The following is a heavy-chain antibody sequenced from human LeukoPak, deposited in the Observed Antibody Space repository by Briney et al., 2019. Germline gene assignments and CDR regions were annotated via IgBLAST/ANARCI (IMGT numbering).Heavy chain of an antibody. CDR3: ARDFRPPAGIDAFDI. CDR1: GGTFSSYA. J-gene: IGHJ3*02. V-gene: IGHV1-69*06. CDR2: IIPIFGTA. Sequence: SVKVSCKASGGTFSSYAISWVRQAPGQGLEWMGGIIPIFGTANYAQKFQGRVTITADKSTSTAYMELSSLRSEDTAVYYCARDFRPPAGIDAFDIWGQGTMVTVSS.